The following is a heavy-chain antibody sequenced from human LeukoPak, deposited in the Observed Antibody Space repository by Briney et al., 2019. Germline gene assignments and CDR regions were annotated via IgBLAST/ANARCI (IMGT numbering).Heavy chain of an antibody. V-gene: IGHV4-4*07. CDR3: ARAYSSSWYWNWFDP. CDR1: GGSISSYY. J-gene: IGHJ5*02. CDR2: IYTSGST. Sequence: SETLSLTCTVSGGSISSYYWSWIRQPAGKGLEWIGRIYTSGSTNYNPSLKSRVTMSVGTSKNQFSLKLSSVTAADTALYYCARAYSSSWYWNWFDPWGQGTLVTVSS. D-gene: IGHD6-13*01.